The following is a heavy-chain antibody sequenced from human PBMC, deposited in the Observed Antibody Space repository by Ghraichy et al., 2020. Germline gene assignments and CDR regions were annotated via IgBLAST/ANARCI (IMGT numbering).Heavy chain of an antibody. J-gene: IGHJ3*02. Sequence: SQTLSLTCTVSGVSVSSDRYYWGWIRQPPGKGLEWVGSIYFGGNTYYNPSLTSRVTMDTSKNQFSLKLTSVTASDTAVYYCARRPAGSHFGAFDIWGQGSMFTVFS. CDR3: ARRPAGSHFGAFDI. D-gene: IGHD1-26*01. V-gene: IGHV4-39*01. CDR2: IYFGGNT. CDR1: GVSVSSDRYY.